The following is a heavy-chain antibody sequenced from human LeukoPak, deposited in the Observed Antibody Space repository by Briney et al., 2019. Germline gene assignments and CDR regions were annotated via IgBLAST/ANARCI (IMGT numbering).Heavy chain of an antibody. CDR2: IYYSGST. CDR1: GGSISSYY. D-gene: IGHD4-23*01. CDR3: ARVGVDHSGNIIKYFFDY. V-gene: IGHV4-59*01. Sequence: PSETLSLTCTVSGGSISSYYWSWIWQPPGKGVEWIGYIYYSGSTNYNPSLKSRVTISVDTSKNQFSLKLSSVTAADTAVYYCARVGVDHSGNIIKYFFDYWGQGTLVTVSS. J-gene: IGHJ4*02.